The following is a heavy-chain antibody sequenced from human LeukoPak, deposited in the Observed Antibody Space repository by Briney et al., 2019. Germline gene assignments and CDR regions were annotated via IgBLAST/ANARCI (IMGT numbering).Heavy chain of an antibody. CDR3: ARGHRLGELLLYFDY. CDR2: INHSGST. CDR1: GGSFSGYY. Sequence: SETLSLTCAVYGGSFSGYYWSWIRQPPGKGLEWIGEINHSGSTNYNPSLKSRVTISVDTSKNQFSLKLSSVTAADTAVYYCARGHRLGELLLYFDYWGQGTLVTVSS. V-gene: IGHV4-34*01. D-gene: IGHD3-16*02. J-gene: IGHJ4*02.